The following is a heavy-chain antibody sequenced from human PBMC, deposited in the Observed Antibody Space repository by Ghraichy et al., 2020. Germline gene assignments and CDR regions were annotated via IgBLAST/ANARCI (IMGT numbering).Heavy chain of an antibody. CDR3: AREPLLWFRDQGIDP. V-gene: IGHV4-34*01. CDR2: INHSGST. D-gene: IGHD3-10*01. J-gene: IGHJ5*02. CDR1: GGSFSGYY. Sequence: SETLSLTCAVYGGSFSGYYWSWIRQPPGKGLEWIGEINHSGSTNYNPSLKSRVTISVDTSKNQFSLKLSSVTAADTAVYYCAREPLLWFRDQGIDPWGQGTLVTVSS.